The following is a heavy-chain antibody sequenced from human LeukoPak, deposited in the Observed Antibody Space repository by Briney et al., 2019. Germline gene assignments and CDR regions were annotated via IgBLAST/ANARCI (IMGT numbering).Heavy chain of an antibody. Sequence: GGSLRLSCAASGFTFSSHWMTWVRQAPGKGLEWVANIKQDGSEKNYVDSVKGRFTISRDNAKNSLYLQMNSLRAEDTAVYYCARDRGRYSGYGGNFDYWGQGTLVTVSS. J-gene: IGHJ4*02. CDR2: IKQDGSEK. D-gene: IGHD5-12*01. CDR1: GFTFSSHW. CDR3: ARDRGRYSGYGGNFDY. V-gene: IGHV3-7*01.